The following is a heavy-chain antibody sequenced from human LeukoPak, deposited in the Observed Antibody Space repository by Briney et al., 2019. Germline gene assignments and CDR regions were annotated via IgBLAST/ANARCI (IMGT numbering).Heavy chain of an antibody. CDR2: VSSSSGHI. CDR1: GFSFGGYS. Sequence: KPGGSLRLSCAASGFSFGGYSIDWVGQGPGKGLECVSSVSSSSGHIYYADSVKGRFTISRDNAKNSLYLQMNTLRAKDTAVYYCARDLAHDYWGQGTLVTVPS. CDR3: ARDLAHDY. J-gene: IGHJ4*02. V-gene: IGHV3-21*01.